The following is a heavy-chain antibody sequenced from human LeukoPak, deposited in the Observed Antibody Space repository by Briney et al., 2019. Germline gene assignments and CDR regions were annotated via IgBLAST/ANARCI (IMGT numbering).Heavy chain of an antibody. CDR3: ARRVAVKGVFDI. CDR1: GYSFSSYW. Sequence: GESLKISCKGSGYSFSSYWIGWVRQMPGKGLEWMGIIYPNDSNTRYSPSFQGQVTISADKSISTAYLQWSSLKASDTAFYYCARRVAVKGVFDIWGQGTMVSVSS. D-gene: IGHD2-15*01. V-gene: IGHV5-51*01. CDR2: IYPNDSNT. J-gene: IGHJ3*02.